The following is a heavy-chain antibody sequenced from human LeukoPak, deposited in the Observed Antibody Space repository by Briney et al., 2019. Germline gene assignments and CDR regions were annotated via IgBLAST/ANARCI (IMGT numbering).Heavy chain of an antibody. CDR3: AKALVGATVWCFDY. Sequence: GGSLRLSCAASGFTFDDYAMHWVRQAPGKGLEWVSGISWNSGSIGYADSVKGRFTISRDNAKNSLYLQMSSLRAEDTALYYCAKALVGATVWCFDYWGQGTLVTVSS. V-gene: IGHV3-9*01. CDR2: ISWNSGSI. J-gene: IGHJ4*02. CDR1: GFTFDDYA. D-gene: IGHD1-26*01.